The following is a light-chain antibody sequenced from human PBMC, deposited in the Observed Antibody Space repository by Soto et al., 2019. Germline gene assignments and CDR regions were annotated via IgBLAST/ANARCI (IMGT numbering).Light chain of an antibody. CDR3: QQYNNWPRT. CDR1: QSVSSN. Sequence: EIVLTPSPGTPSLSPGERATLSCRASQSVSSNLAWYQQKPGQAPRLLIYGASTRATGIPARFSGSGSGTEFTLTISSLQSEDFAVYYCQQYNNWPRTCGQGTKGDIK. J-gene: IGKJ1*01. CDR2: GAS. V-gene: IGKV3-15*01.